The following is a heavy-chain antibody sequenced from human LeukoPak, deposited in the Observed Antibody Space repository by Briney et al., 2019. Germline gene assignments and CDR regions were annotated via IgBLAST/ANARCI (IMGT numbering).Heavy chain of an antibody. D-gene: IGHD5-18*01. CDR2: ISSSSSYI. Sequence: AGGSLRLSCAASGFTFSSYSMNWVRQAPGKGLEWVSSISSSSSYIYYADSVKGRFTISRDNAKNSLYLQMNSLRAEDTAVYHCARWASNSHDHWGQGTLVTVSS. J-gene: IGHJ4*02. CDR1: GFTFSSYS. V-gene: IGHV3-21*01. CDR3: ARWASNSHDH.